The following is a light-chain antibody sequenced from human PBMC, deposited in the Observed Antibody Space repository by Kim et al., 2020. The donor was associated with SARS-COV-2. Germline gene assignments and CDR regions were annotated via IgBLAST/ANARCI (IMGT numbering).Light chain of an antibody. Sequence: SPGERATLSCRASQSVTNNYLAWYQQKPGQTPRLLIYGASSRATGIPDRFSGSASGTDFTLTINRLEPEDLAVYYCQQYATSPRTFGQGTKVDIK. CDR1: QSVTNNY. V-gene: IGKV3-20*01. J-gene: IGKJ1*01. CDR2: GAS. CDR3: QQYATSPRT.